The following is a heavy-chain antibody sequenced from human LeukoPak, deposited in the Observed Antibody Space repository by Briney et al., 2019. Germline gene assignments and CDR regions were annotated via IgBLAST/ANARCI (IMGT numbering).Heavy chain of an antibody. CDR1: GGSISSGGYS. CDR2: IYHSGST. J-gene: IGHJ4*02. Sequence: SQTLSLTCAVSGGSISSGGYSWSWIRQPPGKGLEWIGYIYHSGSTYYNPSLKSRVTISVDRSKNQFSLKLSSVTAADTAVYYCARAPRNWGFDYWGQGTLVTVSS. D-gene: IGHD7-27*01. CDR3: ARAPRNWGFDY. V-gene: IGHV4-30-2*01.